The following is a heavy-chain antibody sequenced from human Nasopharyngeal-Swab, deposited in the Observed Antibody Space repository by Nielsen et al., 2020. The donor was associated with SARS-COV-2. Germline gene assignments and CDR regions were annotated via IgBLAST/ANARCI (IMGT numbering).Heavy chain of an antibody. D-gene: IGHD3-22*01. J-gene: IGHJ3*02. Sequence: WILQPPGKGLEWVAVIWYDGSNQSSADSVKGRFTISRDNSKNTLYLQMNSLRAEDTAVYYCARDLSYYDSVGAFDIWGQGTMVTVSS. CDR3: ARDLSYYDSVGAFDI. CDR2: IWYDGSNQ. V-gene: IGHV3-33*01.